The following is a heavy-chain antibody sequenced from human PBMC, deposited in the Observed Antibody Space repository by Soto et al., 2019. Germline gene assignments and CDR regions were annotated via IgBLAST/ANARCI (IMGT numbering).Heavy chain of an antibody. CDR2: ISSSGSAV. D-gene: IGHD3-9*01. J-gene: IGHJ4*02. V-gene: IGHV3-11*01. CDR3: ARDTRLAEAYFDY. CDR1: GFTFSDYY. Sequence: PGGSLRLSCAASGFTFSDYYMSWIRQAPGKGLEWVSYISSSGSAVYYSDSVKGRFTISRDNAKNSLYLQMNSLRAEDTAVYYCARDTRLAEAYFDYWGQGTLVTVSS.